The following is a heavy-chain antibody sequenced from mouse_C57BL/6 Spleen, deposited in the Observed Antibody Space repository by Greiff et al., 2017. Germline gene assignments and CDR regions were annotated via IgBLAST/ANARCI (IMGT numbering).Heavy chain of an antibody. V-gene: IGHV1-26*01. CDR1: GYTFTDYY. CDR2: INPNNSGT. CDR3: ARYHYGSSYWYFDV. J-gene: IGHJ1*03. Sequence: EVQLQQSGPELVKPGASVKISCKASGYTFTDYYMNWVKQSHGKSLEWIGDINPNNSGTSYNQKFKGKATLTVDKSSSTAYMELRSLTSEDSAVYYCARYHYGSSYWYFDVWGTGTTVTVSS. D-gene: IGHD1-1*01.